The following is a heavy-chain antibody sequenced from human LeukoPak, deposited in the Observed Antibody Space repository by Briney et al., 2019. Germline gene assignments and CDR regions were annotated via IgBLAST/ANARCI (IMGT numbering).Heavy chain of an antibody. CDR2: IIPIFGTA. Sequence: ASVKVSCKASGGTFSSYAISWVRQAPGQGLEWMGGIIPIFGTANYAQKFQGRVTITADESTSTAYMELSSLRSEDTAVYYCARDRLEWEPPAAFDIWGQGTMVTVSS. CDR3: ARDRLEWEPPAAFDI. J-gene: IGHJ3*02. D-gene: IGHD1-26*01. V-gene: IGHV1-69*13. CDR1: GGTFSSYA.